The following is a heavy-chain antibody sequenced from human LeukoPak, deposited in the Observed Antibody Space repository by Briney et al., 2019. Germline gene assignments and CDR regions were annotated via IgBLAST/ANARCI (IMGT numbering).Heavy chain of an antibody. J-gene: IGHJ4*02. CDR2: ISSSSSTI. V-gene: IGHV3-48*04. CDR3: AREGLAGYFDY. Sequence: GSLRLSCAASGFTFSSYSMNWVRQAPGKGLEWVSYISSSSSTIYYADSVKGRFTISRDNAKNSLYLQMNSLRAEDTAVYYCAREGLAGYFDYWGQGTLVTVSS. CDR1: GFTFSSYS.